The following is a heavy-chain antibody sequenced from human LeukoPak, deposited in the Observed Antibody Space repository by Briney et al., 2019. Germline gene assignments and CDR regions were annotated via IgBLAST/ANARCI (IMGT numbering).Heavy chain of an antibody. D-gene: IGHD6-13*01. CDR3: AKVSSSWADY. CDR1: GFTFSSYS. Sequence: GGSLRLSCAASGFTFSSYSMNWVRQPPGKGLEWVSSISSGSSYIDYADSVKGRFTISRDNAKNSLYLQMNSLRAEDTAVYYCAKVSSSWADYWGQGTLVTVSS. CDR2: ISSGSSYI. V-gene: IGHV3-21*04. J-gene: IGHJ4*02.